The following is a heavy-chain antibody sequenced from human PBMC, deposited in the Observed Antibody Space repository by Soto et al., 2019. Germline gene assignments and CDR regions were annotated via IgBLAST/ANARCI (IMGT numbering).Heavy chain of an antibody. D-gene: IGHD3-16*01. CDR2: IKQDGSEK. J-gene: IGHJ5*02. CDR1: GCTFSSYW. Sequence: EVQLVESGGGLVQPGGSLRLSCAASGCTFSSYWMSWVRQAPGKGLEWVANIKQDGSEKYYVDSVKGRFTISRDNAKNSLYLQMNSLRAEDTAVYYCARGDYVTIGFDPWGQGTLVTVSS. V-gene: IGHV3-7*01. CDR3: ARGDYVTIGFDP.